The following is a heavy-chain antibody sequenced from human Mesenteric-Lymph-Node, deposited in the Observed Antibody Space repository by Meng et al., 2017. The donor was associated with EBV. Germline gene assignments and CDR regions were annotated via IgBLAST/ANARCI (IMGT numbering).Heavy chain of an antibody. CDR1: GGSVSSTSYY. V-gene: IGHV4-61*01. CDR2: VYYSGST. D-gene: IGHD3-10*01. J-gene: IGHJ5*02. Sequence: QVQLQASGPGLVKPSGTLSLTCNVSGGSVSSTSYYWSWIRQPPGKRLEWIGYVYYSGSTNYNPSLKSRVTISVDTSKNQFSLNLYSVTAADTAVYYCARENPARGNWFDPWGQGALVTVSS. CDR3: ARENPARGNWFDP.